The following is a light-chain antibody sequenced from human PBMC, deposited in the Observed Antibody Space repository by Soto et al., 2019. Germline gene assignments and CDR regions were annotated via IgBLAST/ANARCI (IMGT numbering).Light chain of an antibody. V-gene: IGLV2-14*01. CDR1: SSDVGGYNY. J-gene: IGLJ2*01. Sequence: QSALTQPASVSGSPGQSITISCTGTSSDVGGYNYVSWYQQHPGKAPKLMIYDVSNRPSGVSNRFSGSKSGNTASLTISGLQSEDGAVYYCTSLTSSSTLVVFGGGTKPPVL. CDR3: TSLTSSSTLVV. CDR2: DVS.